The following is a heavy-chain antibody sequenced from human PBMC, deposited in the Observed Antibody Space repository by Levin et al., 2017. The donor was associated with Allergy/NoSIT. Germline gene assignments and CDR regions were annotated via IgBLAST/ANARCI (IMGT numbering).Heavy chain of an antibody. CDR2: ISSSSSTI. Sequence: GGSLRLSCAASGFTFSSYSMNWVRQAPGKGLEWVSYISSSSSTIYYADSVKGRFTISRDNAKNSLYLQMNSLRAEDTAVYYCARPYCSSTSCYPFYWGQGTLVTVSS. D-gene: IGHD2-2*01. CDR1: GFTFSSYS. CDR3: ARPYCSSTSCYPFY. J-gene: IGHJ4*02. V-gene: IGHV3-48*01.